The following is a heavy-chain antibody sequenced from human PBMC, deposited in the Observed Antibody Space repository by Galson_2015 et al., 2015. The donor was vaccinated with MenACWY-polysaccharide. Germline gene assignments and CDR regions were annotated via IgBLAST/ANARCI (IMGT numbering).Heavy chain of an antibody. CDR2: IKQDGSEK. V-gene: IGHV3-7*01. CDR3: ARDRSGSGWYVDY. Sequence: SLRLSCAASGFTFSNYWMTWVRQAPGKGLEWVANIKQDGSEKYYVDSVKGRFTISRDNAKTSLFLQMNSLRAEDTAVYYCARDRSGSGWYVDYWGQGTLVTVSS. D-gene: IGHD6-19*01. J-gene: IGHJ4*02. CDR1: GFTFSNYW.